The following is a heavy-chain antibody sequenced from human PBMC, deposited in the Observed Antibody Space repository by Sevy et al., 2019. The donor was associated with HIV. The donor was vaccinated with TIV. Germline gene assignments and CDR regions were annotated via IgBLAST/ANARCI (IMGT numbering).Heavy chain of an antibody. CDR2: INPNSGDT. D-gene: IGHD3-16*02. Sequence: ASVKVSCKASGYTFTGYYIHWVRQAPGQGLEWMGWINPNSGDTSNAQKFQGRVTMTRDTSISTAYMDLSSLRSDDRAVYYCARYTYIWGSYRNPHAFDIWGQGTMVTVSS. CDR3: ARYTYIWGSYRNPHAFDI. V-gene: IGHV1-2*02. CDR1: GYTFTGYY. J-gene: IGHJ3*02.